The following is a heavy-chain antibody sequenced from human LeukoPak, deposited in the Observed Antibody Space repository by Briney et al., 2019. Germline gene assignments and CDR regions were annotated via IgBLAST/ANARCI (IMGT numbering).Heavy chain of an antibody. CDR3: ARVNGSGSYYMTPLDY. CDR1: GFTFDDYG. D-gene: IGHD3-10*01. V-gene: IGHV3-20*04. Sequence: GGSLRLSCAASGFTFDDYGMSWVRQAPGKGLEWVSGINWNGGSTGYADSVKGRFTISRDNAKNSLYLQVNSLRAEDTALYYCARVNGSGSYYMTPLDYWGQGTLVTVSS. CDR2: INWNGGST. J-gene: IGHJ4*02.